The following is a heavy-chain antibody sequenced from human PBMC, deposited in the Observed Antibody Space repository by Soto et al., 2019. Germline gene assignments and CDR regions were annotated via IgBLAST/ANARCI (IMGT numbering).Heavy chain of an antibody. CDR1: GFTFSSYG. D-gene: IGHD2-2*01. J-gene: IGHJ6*02. Sequence: GGSLRLSCAASGFTFSSYGMHWVRQAPGKGLEWVALIWFDGSKKYCVDSVKGRFAVSRDNSKNTLYLQMNSLRVEDTAVYYCARDRLVPYGYGMDVWGQGTTVAVSS. V-gene: IGHV3-33*01. CDR3: ARDRLVPYGYGMDV. CDR2: IWFDGSKK.